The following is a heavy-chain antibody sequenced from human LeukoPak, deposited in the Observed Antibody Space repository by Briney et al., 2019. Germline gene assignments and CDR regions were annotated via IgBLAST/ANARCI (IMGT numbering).Heavy chain of an antibody. J-gene: IGHJ4*02. V-gene: IGHV4-34*01. CDR1: GVSFSGYY. CDR3: ARMRCGHTDNICYNY. D-gene: IGHD2-8*01. CDR2: IYHSGYT. Sequence: SETLSLTCAVHGVSFSGYYWSWIRQSPGKGLEGIGEIYHSGYTNYNPSLKRRVTISAATSENQLSLRLTSVTAADTAVYYCARMRCGHTDNICYNYWGQGTLVTVSS.